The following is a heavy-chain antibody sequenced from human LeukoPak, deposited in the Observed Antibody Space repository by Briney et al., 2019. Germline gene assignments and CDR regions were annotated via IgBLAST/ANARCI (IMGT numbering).Heavy chain of an antibody. CDR3: ARDRAVAGFHLEAY. CDR2: ISAYNGNT. CDR1: GYTFTSLG. V-gene: IGHV1-18*01. Sequence: GASVNVSCKASGYTFTSLGICWVRQAPGQGLEWMGWISAYNGNTDYAQKSQARVSMTIYTSTTTTYMEWRSLRSDETAVYFCARDRAVAGFHLEAYWGQGTLVTVSS. D-gene: IGHD6-19*01. J-gene: IGHJ4*02.